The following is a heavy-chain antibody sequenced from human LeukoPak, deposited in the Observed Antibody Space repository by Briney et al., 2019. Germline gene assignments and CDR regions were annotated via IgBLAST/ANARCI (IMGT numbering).Heavy chain of an antibody. D-gene: IGHD2-2*01. CDR2: IRSKPNNYAT. CDR1: GLTFSGSA. V-gene: IGHV3-73*01. J-gene: IGHJ4*02. Sequence: GGSLRLSCAASGLTFSGSAMHWVRQASGKGLEWVGRIRSKPNNYATVYAASVKGRFTISRDDSKNAVYLQMNSLKTEDTAVYYCTSLLKLGYCTGTSCNEGGYWGQGTLVTVSS. CDR3: TSLLKLGYCTGTSCNEGGY.